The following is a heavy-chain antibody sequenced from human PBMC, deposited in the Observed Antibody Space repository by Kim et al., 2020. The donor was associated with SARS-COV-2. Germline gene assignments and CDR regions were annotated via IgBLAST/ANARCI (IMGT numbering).Heavy chain of an antibody. CDR1: GGSISSYY. D-gene: IGHD2-2*03. Sequence: SETLSLTCTVSGGSISSYYWSWIRQPPGKGLEWIGYIYYSGSTNYNPSLKSRVTISVDTSKNQFSLKLSSVTAADTAVYYCARLSGWVDIVVVPAANYYYYGMDVWGQGTTVTVSS. V-gene: IGHV4-59*13. J-gene: IGHJ6*02. CDR2: IYYSGST. CDR3: ARLSGWVDIVVVPAANYYYYGMDV.